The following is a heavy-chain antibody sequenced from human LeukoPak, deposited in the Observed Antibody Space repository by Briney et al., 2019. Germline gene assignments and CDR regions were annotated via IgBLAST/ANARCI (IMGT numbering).Heavy chain of an antibody. CDR1: GFTFSDHE. V-gene: IGHV3-48*03. CDR3: ARDYYGDDP. D-gene: IGHD3-10*01. Sequence: PEGSLRLSCVASGFTFSDHEMTWVRQAPGKGLEWISYISVNGDVKYYSDSVKGRFTISRDNAKNSLYLQMNSLRAEDTAVYFCARDYYGDDPWGQGTLVTVSS. CDR2: ISVNGDVK. J-gene: IGHJ5*02.